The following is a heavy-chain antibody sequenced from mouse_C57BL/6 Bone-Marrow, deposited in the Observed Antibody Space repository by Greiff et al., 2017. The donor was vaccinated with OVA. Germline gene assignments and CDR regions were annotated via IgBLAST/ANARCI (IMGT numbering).Heavy chain of an antibody. V-gene: IGHV1-61*01. CDR3: ASNDGYYWFAD. Sequence: QVQLQQPGAELVRPGSSVKLSCKASGYTFTSYWMDWVKQRPGQGLEWIGNIYPSDSETHYNQKFKDKATLTVDKSSSTAYMQLSSLTSEDSAVYYCASNDGYYWFADWGQGTLVTVSA. CDR1: GYTFTSYW. J-gene: IGHJ3*01. CDR2: IYPSDSET. D-gene: IGHD2-3*01.